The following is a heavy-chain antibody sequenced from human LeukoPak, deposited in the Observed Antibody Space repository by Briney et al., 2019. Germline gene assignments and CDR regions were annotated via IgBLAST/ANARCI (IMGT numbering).Heavy chain of an antibody. J-gene: IGHJ4*02. V-gene: IGHV2-70*04. CDR3: ARIRYSGSYFDY. CDR1: GFSLSTSGMR. D-gene: IGHD1-26*01. Sequence: SGPTLVNPTQTLTLTCTFSGFSLSTSGMRVTWIRQPPGKALEWLARIDWDDDKYYSTSLKTRLTISKDTSKNQVVLIMTNMDPVDTATYYCARIRYSGSYFDYWGQGTLVTVSS. CDR2: IDWDDDK.